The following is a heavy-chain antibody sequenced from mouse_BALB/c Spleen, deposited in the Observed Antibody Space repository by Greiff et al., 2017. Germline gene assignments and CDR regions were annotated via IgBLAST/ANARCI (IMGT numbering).Heavy chain of an antibody. V-gene: IGHV14-3*02. J-gene: IGHJ4*01. CDR1: GFNIKDTY. Sequence: VQLKQSGAELVKPGASVKLSCTASGFNIKDTYMHWVKQRPEQGLEWIGRIDPANGNTKYDPKFQGKATITADTSSNTAYLQLSSLTSEDTAVYYCARWTRFYYAMDYWGQGTSVTVSS. CDR2: IDPANGNT. CDR3: ARWTRFYYAMDY.